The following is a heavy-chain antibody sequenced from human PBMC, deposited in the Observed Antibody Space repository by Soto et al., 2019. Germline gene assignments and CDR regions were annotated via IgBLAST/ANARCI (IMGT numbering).Heavy chain of an antibody. D-gene: IGHD1-26*01. CDR3: AREGAHYTTLDH. CDR2: INVGNGNT. CDR1: GYTFTDYA. Sequence: ASVKVSCKASGYTFTDYAIHWVRQAPGQGLEWMGWINVGNGNTGYSRKFQGRVTNARDMSASTAYIEVTSLTSEDTAIYYCAREGAHYTTLDHWGKGTLVTVSS. V-gene: IGHV1-3*01. J-gene: IGHJ4*02.